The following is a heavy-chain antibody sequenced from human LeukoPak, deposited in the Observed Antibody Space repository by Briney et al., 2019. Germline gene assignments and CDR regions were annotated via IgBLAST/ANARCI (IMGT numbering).Heavy chain of an antibody. CDR2: IYYSGST. J-gene: IGHJ3*02. D-gene: IGHD6-13*01. CDR1: GGSISSSSYY. V-gene: IGHV4-39*07. Sequence: SETLSLTCTVSGGSISSSSYYWGWIRQPPGKGLEWIGSIYYSGSTYYNPSLKSRVTISVDTSKNQFSLKLSSVTAADTAVYYCAGVAAVGISDAFDIWGQGTMVTVSS. CDR3: AGVAAVGISDAFDI.